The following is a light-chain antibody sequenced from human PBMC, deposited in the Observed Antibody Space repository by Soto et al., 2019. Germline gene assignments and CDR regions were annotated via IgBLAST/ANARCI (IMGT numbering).Light chain of an antibody. CDR3: QQYGSSPLT. CDR1: QSVSSSY. V-gene: IGKV3-20*01. J-gene: IGKJ4*01. CDR2: AAS. Sequence: EIVLTQSPGTLSLSPGERATLSCRASQSVSSSYLVWYQQKPGQAPRLLIYAASSRATGIPDRFSGSGSGTDFTVTINRLEPEDFAVYYCQQYGSSPLTFGGGTKVEIK.